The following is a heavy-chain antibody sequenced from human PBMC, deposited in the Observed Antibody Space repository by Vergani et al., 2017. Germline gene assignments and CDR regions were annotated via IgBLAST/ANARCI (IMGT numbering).Heavy chain of an antibody. J-gene: IGHJ4*02. Sequence: QVQLQESGPGLVKPSETLSLTCTVSGGSISSYYWSWIRQPPGKGLEWIGYIYYSGSTNYNPSLKSRVTISVDTSKNQFSLKLRSVTAADTAVYFCARGNRIAARRLNYFDYWGQGALVTVSS. V-gene: IGHV4-59*12. CDR2: IYYSGST. CDR3: ARGNRIAARRLNYFDY. D-gene: IGHD6-6*01. CDR1: GGSISSYY.